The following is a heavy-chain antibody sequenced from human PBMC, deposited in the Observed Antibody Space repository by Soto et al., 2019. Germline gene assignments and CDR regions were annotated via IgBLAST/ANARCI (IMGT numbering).Heavy chain of an antibody. CDR1: GYTFTSYG. Sequence: QVQLVQSGAEVKKPGASVKVSCKASGYTFTSYGISWVRQAPGQGLEWMGWISAYNGNTNYAQKPQGRGTKANGTSTRHGYLGARSLRSDDTGGYYFAKNWASACPLGLRGQGTLVTVSS. CDR3: AKNWASACPLGL. V-gene: IGHV1-18*01. J-gene: IGHJ4*02. CDR2: ISAYNGNT. D-gene: IGHD3-16*01.